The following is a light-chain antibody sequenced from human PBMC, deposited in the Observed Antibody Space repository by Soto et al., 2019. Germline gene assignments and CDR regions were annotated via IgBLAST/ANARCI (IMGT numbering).Light chain of an antibody. J-gene: IGLJ2*01. Sequence: QSVLTQPPSVFGAPGQRVTISCTGSSSNIGAGYDVHWYQQLPGTAPHLLIYGNSNRPSGVPDRFSGSKSGTSASLAITGLQAEDEADYYCQSYDSSLSAVVFGGGTKLTVL. CDR2: GNS. CDR3: QSYDSSLSAVV. V-gene: IGLV1-40*01. CDR1: SSNIGAGYD.